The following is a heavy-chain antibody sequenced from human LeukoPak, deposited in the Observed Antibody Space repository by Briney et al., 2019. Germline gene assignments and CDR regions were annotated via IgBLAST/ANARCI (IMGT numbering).Heavy chain of an antibody. CDR2: IYPGDSDT. Sequence: GESLKISCKGSGSGFTSYWIGWVRQMPGKGLEWMGIIYPGDSDTRYSPSFQGQVTISADKSISTAYLQWSSLKASDTAMYYCARRGIAAGNWFDPWGQGTLVTVSS. CDR3: ARRGIAAGNWFDP. CDR1: GSGFTSYW. D-gene: IGHD6-13*01. J-gene: IGHJ5*02. V-gene: IGHV5-51*01.